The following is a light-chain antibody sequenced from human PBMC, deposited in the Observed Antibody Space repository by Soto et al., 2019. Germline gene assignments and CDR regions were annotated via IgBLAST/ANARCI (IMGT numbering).Light chain of an antibody. V-gene: IGLV2-14*01. Sequence: QSARTQPAAVSGSPGQSIAISCSGSSSDLGIYNYVSWYQQHPGKVPKLIIFEVTNRPSGVSNRFSGSKSGNTASLTISGLQAEDEADYYCSSYTTSSTRVFGTGTKVTVL. J-gene: IGLJ1*01. CDR2: EVT. CDR1: SSDLGIYNY. CDR3: SSYTTSSTRV.